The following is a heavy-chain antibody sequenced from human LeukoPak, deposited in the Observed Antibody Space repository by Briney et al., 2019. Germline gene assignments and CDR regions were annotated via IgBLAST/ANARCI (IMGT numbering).Heavy chain of an antibody. CDR1: GYTFTSYD. V-gene: IGHV1-8*01. D-gene: IGHD3-22*01. CDR2: MNPNSGNT. J-gene: IGHJ4*02. Sequence: ASVKVSCKASGYTFTSYDINWVRQATGQGLEWMGWMNPNSGNTGYAQKFQGRVTMTRDTSISTAYMELSSLRSEDTAVYYCARALANYYDSSGYYFLSLGGWVKDPDFDYWGQGTLVTVSS. CDR3: ARALANYYDSSGYYFLSLGGWVKDPDFDY.